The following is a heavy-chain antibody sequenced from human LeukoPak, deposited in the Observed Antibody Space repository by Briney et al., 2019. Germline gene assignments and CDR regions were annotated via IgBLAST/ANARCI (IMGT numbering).Heavy chain of an antibody. CDR1: GFTFSSYG. CDR2: ISYDGSNK. J-gene: IGHJ3*02. D-gene: IGHD4-17*01. V-gene: IGHV3-30*18. CDR3: AKDPYGDQHAFDI. Sequence: PGGSLRLSCAASGFTFSSYGMHWVRQAPGKGLEWVAVISYDGSNKYYADSVKGRFTISRDNSKNTLYLQMNSLRAEDTAVYYCAKDPYGDQHAFDIWGQGTMVTVSS.